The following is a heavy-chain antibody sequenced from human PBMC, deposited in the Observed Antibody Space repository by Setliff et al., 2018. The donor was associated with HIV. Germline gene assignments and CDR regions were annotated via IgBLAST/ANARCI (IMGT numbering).Heavy chain of an antibody. Sequence: SETLSLTCSVSGGSINSYYWSWIRQSAGKGLEWVGRIYTGGRTNYNPSLKGRVTMSVDTSKNQFSLNLSSVTAADTAVYYCARDRMPMASWVPDKWGQGTLVTVSS. CDR2: IYTGGRT. V-gene: IGHV4-4*07. CDR3: ARDRMPMASWVPDK. D-gene: IGHD2-2*01. CDR1: GGSINSYY. J-gene: IGHJ4*02.